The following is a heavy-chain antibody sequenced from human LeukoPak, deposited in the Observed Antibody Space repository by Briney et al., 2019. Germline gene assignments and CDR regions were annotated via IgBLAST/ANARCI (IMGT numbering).Heavy chain of an antibody. Sequence: SETLSLTCTVSGGSISSSSYYWGWIRQPPGKGLEWIGSIYYSGSTYYNPSLKGRVTISVDTSKNQFSLKLSSVTAADTAVYYCARGSGYYYGDFDYWGQGTLVTVSS. D-gene: IGHD3-22*01. CDR3: ARGSGYYYGDFDY. J-gene: IGHJ4*02. CDR2: IYYSGST. V-gene: IGHV4-39*01. CDR1: GGSISSSSYY.